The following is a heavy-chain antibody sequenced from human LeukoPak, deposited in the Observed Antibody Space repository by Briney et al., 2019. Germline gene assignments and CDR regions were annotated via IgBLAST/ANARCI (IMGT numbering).Heavy chain of an antibody. D-gene: IGHD6-13*01. V-gene: IGHV3-11*04. J-gene: IGHJ6*03. Sequence: GGSLRLSRAASGFTFSDYYMSWIRQAPGKGLEWVSYISSSGSTIYYADSVKGRFTISRDNAKNSLYLQMNSLRAEDTAVYYCARDSRTSIAAAGTAYYYYYMDVWGKGTTVTVSS. CDR3: ARDSRTSIAAAGTAYYYYYMDV. CDR2: ISSSGSTI. CDR1: GFTFSDYY.